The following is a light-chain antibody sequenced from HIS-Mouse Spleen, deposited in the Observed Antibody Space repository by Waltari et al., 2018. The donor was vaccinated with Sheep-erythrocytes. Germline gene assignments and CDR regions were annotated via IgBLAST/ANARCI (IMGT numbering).Light chain of an antibody. Sequence: QSALTQPRSVSGSPGQSVTISCTGTSSDVGGYNYVSWYQQHPGKAPTLMIYDVGKRPSGRPARFSGSKSGNPASLTISGLQAEDEADYYCCSYAGSYNHVFATGTKVTVL. CDR3: CSYAGSYNHV. V-gene: IGLV2-11*01. CDR1: SSDVGGYNY. CDR2: DVG. J-gene: IGLJ1*01.